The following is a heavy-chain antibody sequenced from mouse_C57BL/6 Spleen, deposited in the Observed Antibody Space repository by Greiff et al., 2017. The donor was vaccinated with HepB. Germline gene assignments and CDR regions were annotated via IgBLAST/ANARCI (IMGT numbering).Heavy chain of an antibody. CDR1: GYSITSGYY. CDR2: ISYDGSN. Sequence: EVQLQQSGPGLVKPSQSLSLTCSVTGYSITSGYYWNWIRQFPGNKLEWMGYISYDGSNNYNPSLKNRISITRDTSKNQFFLKLNSVTTEDTATYYCAREEGAYGYFDVWGTGTTVTVSS. CDR3: AREEGAYGYFDV. V-gene: IGHV3-6*01. J-gene: IGHJ1*03.